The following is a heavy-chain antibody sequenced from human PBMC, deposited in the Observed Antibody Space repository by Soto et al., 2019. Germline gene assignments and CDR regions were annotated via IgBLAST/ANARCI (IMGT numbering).Heavy chain of an antibody. V-gene: IGHV4-34*01. CDR3: ARGKQWLAGYYYYYYGMDV. Sequence: PSETLSLTCAAYGGSFSGYYWSWIRQPPGKGLEWIGEINHSGSTNYNPSLKSRVTISVDTSKNQFSLKLSSVTAADTAVYYCARGKQWLAGYYYYYYGMDVWGQGTTVTVSS. CDR2: INHSGST. D-gene: IGHD6-19*01. J-gene: IGHJ6*02. CDR1: GGSFSGYY.